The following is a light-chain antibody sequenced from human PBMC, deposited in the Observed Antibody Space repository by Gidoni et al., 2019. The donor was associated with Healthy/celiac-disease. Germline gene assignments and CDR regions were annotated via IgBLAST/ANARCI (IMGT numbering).Light chain of an antibody. J-gene: IGKJ2*01. CDR1: QSISSY. CDR2: AAS. CDR3: QQSYSTPYT. V-gene: IGKV1-39*01. Sequence: DIQMTQSPSSLSASVGDRVTITCLASQSISSYLNWYQQKPGKAPKLLIYAASSLQSGVPSRFSVSRSGTDCTLTISSLQPEDFATYYCQQSYSTPYTFGQGTKLEIK.